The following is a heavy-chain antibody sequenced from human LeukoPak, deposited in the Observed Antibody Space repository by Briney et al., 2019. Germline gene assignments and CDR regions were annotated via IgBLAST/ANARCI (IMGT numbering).Heavy chain of an antibody. CDR3: ARGQARRGIAAAVY. CDR1: GYTFTSYD. D-gene: IGHD6-13*01. CDR2: MNPNSGNT. V-gene: IGHV1-8*01. Sequence: ASVKVSCKASGYTFTSYDINWVRQATGQGXEWMGWMNPNSGNTGYAQKFQGRVTMTRNTSISTAYMELSSLRSEDTAVYYCARGQARRGIAAAVYWGQGTLVTVSS. J-gene: IGHJ4*02.